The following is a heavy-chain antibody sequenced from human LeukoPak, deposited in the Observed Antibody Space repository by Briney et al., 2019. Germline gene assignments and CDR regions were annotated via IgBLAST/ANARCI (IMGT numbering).Heavy chain of an antibody. V-gene: IGHV3-7*01. J-gene: IGHJ5*02. Sequence: GGSLRLSCAASGFTFSSYWMTWVRQAPGKGLEWVANIKQDGSEKYYVDSVRGRFTISRDNAQNSLSLQMNILRPQDTAVYYCARAYCRSTNCCYPSWGQGILVTVSS. CDR1: GFTFSSYW. D-gene: IGHD2-2*01. CDR2: IKQDGSEK. CDR3: ARAYCRSTNCCYPS.